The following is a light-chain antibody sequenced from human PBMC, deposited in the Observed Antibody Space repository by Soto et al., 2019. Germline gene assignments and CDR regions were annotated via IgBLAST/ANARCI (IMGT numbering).Light chain of an antibody. CDR1: QSVYSN. CDR3: QQYNKWPLT. CDR2: GTF. V-gene: IGKV3-15*01. Sequence: EIVMTQSPATLSVSPGERATLSCRASQSVYSNLAWYQQKPGQAPRLLIHGTFTRATGIPARFSGSGSGTEFTLTISSLQYEDFAVYYCQQYNKWPLTFGGGTKVEIK. J-gene: IGKJ4*01.